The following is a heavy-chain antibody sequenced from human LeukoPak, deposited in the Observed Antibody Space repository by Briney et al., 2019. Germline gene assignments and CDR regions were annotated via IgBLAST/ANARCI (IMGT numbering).Heavy chain of an antibody. D-gene: IGHD5-18*01. V-gene: IGHV3-30-3*01. CDR1: GFTFSSYA. CDR3: ARAEISRRIQLWFDY. CDR2: ISYDGSNK. J-gene: IGHJ4*02. Sequence: PGGSLRLSCAASGFTFSSYAMHWVRRAPARGLGGVAFISYDGSNKYYADSVKGRFTISRDNSKNTLYLQMNSLRAEDTAVYYCARAEISRRIQLWFDYWGQGTLVTVSS.